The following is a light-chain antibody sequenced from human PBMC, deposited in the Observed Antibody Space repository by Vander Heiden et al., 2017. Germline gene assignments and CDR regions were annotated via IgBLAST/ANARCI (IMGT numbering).Light chain of an antibody. CDR3: QQYSIDSPT. CDR2: DAS. J-gene: IGKJ1*01. CDR1: QSITTW. Sequence: DIQMTQSPSTLSASVGDRVTITCRASQSITTWLAWYQQKPGKAPKLLIYDASNLQSGVPSRFSGSGSGTDCSLTISSLQPDDFATYYCQQYSIDSPTFGQGTKVEI. V-gene: IGKV1-5*01.